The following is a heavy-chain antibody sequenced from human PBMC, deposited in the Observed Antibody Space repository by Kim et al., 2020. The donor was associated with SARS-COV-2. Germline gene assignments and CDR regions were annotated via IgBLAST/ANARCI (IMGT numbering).Heavy chain of an antibody. CDR3: ARAGIAAAGPLFDY. Sequence: GGSLRLSCAASGFTFSSYEMNWVRQAPGKGLEWVSYISSSGSTIYYADSVKGRFTISRDNAKNSLYLQMNSLRAEDTAVYYCARAGIAAAGPLFDYWGQGTLVTVSS. V-gene: IGHV3-48*03. D-gene: IGHD6-13*01. J-gene: IGHJ4*02. CDR2: ISSSGSTI. CDR1: GFTFSSYE.